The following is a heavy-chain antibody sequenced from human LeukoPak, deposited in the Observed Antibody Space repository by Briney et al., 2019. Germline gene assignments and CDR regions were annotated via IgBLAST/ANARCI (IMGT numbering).Heavy chain of an antibody. J-gene: IGHJ4*02. V-gene: IGHV4-59*01. CDR2: IYYSGST. CDR3: ARWLQFDYFDY. D-gene: IGHD5-24*01. Sequence: SETLSLTCTVSGGSISSYYWRWLRQPPGKGLEWIGYIYYSGSTNYNPSLKSRVTISVDTSKNQFSLKLSSVTAADTAVYYCARWLQFDYFDYWGQGTLVTVSS. CDR1: GGSISSYY.